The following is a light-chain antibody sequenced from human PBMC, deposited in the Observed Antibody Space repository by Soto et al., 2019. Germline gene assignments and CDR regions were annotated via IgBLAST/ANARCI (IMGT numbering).Light chain of an antibody. CDR3: QQYNNYPWT. J-gene: IGKJ1*01. V-gene: IGKV1-5*03. CDR1: QSISSW. CDR2: KAS. Sequence: DIQMTQSPSTLSASVGDRVTITCRASQSISSWLAWYQQKPGKAPKLLIYKASSLESGVPSRFSGSGSGTEFTLTISSLQPDDFANYYCQQYNNYPWTFGQGTEV.